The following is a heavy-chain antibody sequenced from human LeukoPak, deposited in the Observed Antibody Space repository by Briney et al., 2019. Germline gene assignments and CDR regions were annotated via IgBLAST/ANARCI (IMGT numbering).Heavy chain of an antibody. CDR2: ISYDGSNK. Sequence: GGSLRLSCAASGYTFSSYAMHWVRQAPGKGLEWVAVISYDGSNKYYADSVKGRFTISRDNSKNTLYLQMNSLRAEDTAVYYCARYCSSTSCYSLYAFDIWGQGTMVTVSS. CDR3: ARYCSSTSCYSLYAFDI. J-gene: IGHJ3*02. CDR1: GYTFSSYA. V-gene: IGHV3-30-3*01. D-gene: IGHD2-2*01.